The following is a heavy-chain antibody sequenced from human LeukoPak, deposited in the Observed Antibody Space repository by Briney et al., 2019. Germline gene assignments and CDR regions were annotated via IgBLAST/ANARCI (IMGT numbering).Heavy chain of an antibody. V-gene: IGHV3-23*01. D-gene: IGHD5-18*01. CDR3: AKDRGIQLCLHY. Sequence: GGSLRLSCAASGFXFTSYAMSWVRQAPGKGRGWVLAISGNSDSTYYADSVKGRFTISRDNSKNTLYLQMNSLRAEDTAVYYCAKDRGIQLCLHYWGQGTLVTVSS. CDR1: GFXFTSYA. CDR2: ISGNSDST. J-gene: IGHJ4*02.